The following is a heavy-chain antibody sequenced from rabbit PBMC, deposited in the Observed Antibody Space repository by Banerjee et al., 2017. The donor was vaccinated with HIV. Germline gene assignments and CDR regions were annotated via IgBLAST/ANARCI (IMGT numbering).Heavy chain of an antibody. CDR2: IDTNDGDT. CDR1: GFSFSSNW. CDR3: ARRGAGDGTYGSSSL. D-gene: IGHD7-1*01. V-gene: IGHV1S45*01. J-gene: IGHJ6*01. Sequence: LEESGGGLVKPGGTLTLTCTVSGFSFSSNWICWVRQAPGKGLEWIACIDTNDGDTDYANWPKGRFTISKTSSTTVTLQMTSLTAADTATYFCARRGAGDGTYGSSSLWGQGTLVTVS.